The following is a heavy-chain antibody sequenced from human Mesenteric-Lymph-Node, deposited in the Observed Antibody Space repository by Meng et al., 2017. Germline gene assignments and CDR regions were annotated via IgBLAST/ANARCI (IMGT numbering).Heavy chain of an antibody. V-gene: IGHV1-18*01. CDR3: ARGITMIVVDY. CDR1: GYTFPNYV. D-gene: IGHD3-22*01. Sequence: QVQLVRCGAEVKKPGASVKASCKAAGYTFPNYVISWVRQAPGQGLEWMGWISAYNGHTKYAQKLQGRVTMTTDTSTSTAYMELKSLRSDDTAVYYCARGITMIVVDYWGQGTLVTVSS. CDR2: ISAYNGHT. J-gene: IGHJ4*02.